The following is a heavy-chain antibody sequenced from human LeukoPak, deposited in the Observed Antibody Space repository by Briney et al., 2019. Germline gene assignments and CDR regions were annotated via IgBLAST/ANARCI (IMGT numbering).Heavy chain of an antibody. V-gene: IGHV3-7*01. CDR3: ANQADSQFDY. D-gene: IGHD4-11*01. CDR2: ISQDGSAE. J-gene: IGHJ4*02. CDR1: GFAFSFYW. Sequence: PGGSLRLFCVASGFAFSFYWMRWVRQAPGKGLELVANISQDGSAEVYVDSVRGRFAISRDNAKRSLYLQMNSLSPEDTAVYYCANQADSQFDYWGQGTLVSVSS.